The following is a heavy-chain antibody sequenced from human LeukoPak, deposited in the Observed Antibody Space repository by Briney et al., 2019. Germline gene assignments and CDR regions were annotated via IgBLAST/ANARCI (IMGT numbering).Heavy chain of an antibody. CDR2: ISGSGGST. D-gene: IGHD5-12*01. CDR1: GFTFSSYA. V-gene: IGHV3-23*01. Sequence: GGSLRLSCAASGFTFSSYAMSWVRQAPGKGLEWVSAISGSGGSTYYADSVKGRFTISRDNSKNTLYLQMNSLKTEDTAVYYCTTSGRRGYSGYSWGQGTLVTVSS. CDR3: TTSGRRGYSGYS. J-gene: IGHJ4*02.